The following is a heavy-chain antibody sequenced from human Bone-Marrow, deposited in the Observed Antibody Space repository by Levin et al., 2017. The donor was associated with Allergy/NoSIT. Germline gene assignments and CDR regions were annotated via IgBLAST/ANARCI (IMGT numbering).Heavy chain of an antibody. CDR3: AREGRLLGAFDI. CDR1: GFAFSTYW. Sequence: GGSLRLSCAASGFAFSTYWMVWARQAPGKGLEWVANIKPDGTQTSYVDSAKGRFTIARDNAKNSLYLQMSSLRVEDTAVYYCAREGRLLGAFDIWGQGTMVTVSS. V-gene: IGHV3-7*01. CDR2: IKPDGTQT. D-gene: IGHD3-16*01. J-gene: IGHJ3*02.